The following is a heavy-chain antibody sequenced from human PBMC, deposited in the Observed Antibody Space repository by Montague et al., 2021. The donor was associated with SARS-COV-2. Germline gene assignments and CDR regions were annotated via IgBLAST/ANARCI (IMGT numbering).Heavy chain of an antibody. Sequence: SLRLSCAASGFTFEDYAMHWVRQAPGKGLEWVSGISWDSGSIGYADSVKGRFSISRDNAKDSLYLQMNSLRAEDTALYYCAKVGTAAAGTTFSRSFQHWGQGTLVTVSS. D-gene: IGHD6-13*01. CDR1: GFTFEDYA. CDR2: ISWDSGSI. CDR3: AKVGTAAAGTTFSRSFQH. V-gene: IGHV3-9*01. J-gene: IGHJ1*01.